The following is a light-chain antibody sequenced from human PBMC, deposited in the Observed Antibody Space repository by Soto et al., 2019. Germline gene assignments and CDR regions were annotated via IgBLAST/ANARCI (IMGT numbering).Light chain of an antibody. CDR2: KDN. CDR3: QSYDGNNVL. J-gene: IGLJ2*01. V-gene: IGLV6-57*04. Sequence: NFMLTQPHSVSESPGKTVTISCTRSGGSIASNHVQWYQQRPGSAPTTVIYKDNQRPSWVPYRFSGSIDSYSNSASLTISGLKTEDEADYFCQSYDGNNVLFGGRTKLTVL. CDR1: GGSIASNH.